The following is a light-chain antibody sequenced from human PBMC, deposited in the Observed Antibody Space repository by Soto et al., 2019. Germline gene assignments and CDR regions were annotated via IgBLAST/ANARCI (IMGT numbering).Light chain of an antibody. CDR2: GNS. Sequence: QAVVTQPPSVSGAPGQRVPISCTGSSSNLGAGYDVPWYQQLPGTAPKLLIYGNSTRPSGVPDRFSGSKSGTSASLAITGLQAEDEADYYCQSYDSSLRGRVFGGGTQLTVL. J-gene: IGLJ2*01. V-gene: IGLV1-40*01. CDR1: SSNLGAGYD. CDR3: QSYDSSLRGRV.